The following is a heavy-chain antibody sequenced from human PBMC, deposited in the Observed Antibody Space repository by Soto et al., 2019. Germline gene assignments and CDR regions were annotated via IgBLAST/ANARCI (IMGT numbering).Heavy chain of an antibody. CDR1: GGSFSGYY. D-gene: IGHD4-17*01. CDR2: INHSGST. Sequence: PSETLSLTCAVYGGSFSGYYWSWIRQPPGKGLEWIGEINHSGSTNYNPSLKSRVTISVDTSKNQFSLKLSSVTAADTAVYYCARTYDYGDESFDYWGQGTLVTVSS. J-gene: IGHJ4*02. CDR3: ARTYDYGDESFDY. V-gene: IGHV4-34*01.